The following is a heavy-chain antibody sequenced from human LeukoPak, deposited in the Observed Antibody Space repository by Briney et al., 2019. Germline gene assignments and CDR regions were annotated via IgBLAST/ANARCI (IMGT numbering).Heavy chain of an antibody. CDR2: IYYSGST. V-gene: IGHV4-59*05. CDR3: ARLYGYSYGYGTIDY. Sequence: SETLSLTCSVSGGSISSDHWNWIRQTPGKGLEWIGSIYYSGSTYYNPSLKSRVTISVDTSKKQFSLKLSSVTAADTAVYYCARLYGYSYGYGTIDYWGQGTLVTVSS. CDR1: GGSISSDH. D-gene: IGHD5-18*01. J-gene: IGHJ4*02.